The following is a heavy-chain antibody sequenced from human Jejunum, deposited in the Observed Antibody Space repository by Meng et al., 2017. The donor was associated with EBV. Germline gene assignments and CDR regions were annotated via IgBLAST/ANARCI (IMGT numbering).Heavy chain of an antibody. V-gene: IGHV1-2*06. CDR2: INPNSGGT. D-gene: IGHD3-22*01. CDR3: ARDYSDSSRQGY. Sequence: QVQLVQSGAGVKQPGASVSVSCKASGYTFTGYFIHWVRQAPGQGLEWMGRINPNSGGTSYTQKFQGRVTMTRDTSITTAYMELSRLGSDDTAVYYCARDYSDSSRQGYWGQGTLVTVSS. CDR1: GYTFTGYF. J-gene: IGHJ4*02.